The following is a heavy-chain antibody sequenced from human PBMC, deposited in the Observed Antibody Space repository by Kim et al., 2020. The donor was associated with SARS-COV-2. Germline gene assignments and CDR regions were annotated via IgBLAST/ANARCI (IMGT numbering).Heavy chain of an antibody. D-gene: IGHD3-3*01. J-gene: IGHJ1*01. CDR1: GFTFSSYG. CDR3: AKDEKQGFEGYYDIWSGYSRPRFRGLPDH. Sequence: GGSLRLSCAASGFTFSSYGMHWVRQAPGKGLEWVAVISYDGSNKYYADSVKGRFTISRDNSKNTLYLQMNSLRAEDTAVYYCAKDEKQGFEGYYDIWSGYSRPRFRGLPDHWGQGTLVTVSS. CDR2: ISYDGSNK. V-gene: IGHV3-30*18.